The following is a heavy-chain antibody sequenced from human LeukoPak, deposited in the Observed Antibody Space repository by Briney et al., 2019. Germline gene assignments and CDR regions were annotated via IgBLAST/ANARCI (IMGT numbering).Heavy chain of an antibody. V-gene: IGHV3-21*01. J-gene: IGHJ6*03. Sequence: GGSLRLSCAASGFTVSSNYMSWVRQAPGKGLEWVSSISSGSSYIYYADSVKGRFTISRDSAKNSLYLQMNSLRDEDTAVYVCARSDCSSTSCSSRGGYSNYYMDVWGKGTTVTFSS. CDR1: GFTVSSNY. CDR3: ARSDCSSTSCSSRGGYSNYYMDV. D-gene: IGHD2-2*01. CDR2: ISSGSSYI.